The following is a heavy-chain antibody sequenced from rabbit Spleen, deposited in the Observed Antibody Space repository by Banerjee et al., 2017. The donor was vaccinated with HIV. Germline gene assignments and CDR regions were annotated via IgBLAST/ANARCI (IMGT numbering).Heavy chain of an antibody. D-gene: IGHD6-1*01. CDR3: ATGLGGAYANGLDL. V-gene: IGHV1S45*01. J-gene: IGHJ4*01. CDR1: GFSFSSGYY. CDR2: IYSGSSGRT. Sequence: QEQLVESGGDLVKPGASLTLTCTASGFSFSSGYYMCWVRQAPGKGLEWIACIYSGSSGRTYYASWAKGRFTISRTSSTVTLQMTSLTAADTATYFCATGLGGAYANGLDLWGQGTLVTVS.